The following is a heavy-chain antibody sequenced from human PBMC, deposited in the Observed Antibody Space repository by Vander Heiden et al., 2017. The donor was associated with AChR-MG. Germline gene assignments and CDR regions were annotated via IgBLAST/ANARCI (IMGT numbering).Heavy chain of an antibody. Sequence: EVQLVESGGGLVQPGRSLTLSCAASGFTFDDYAMHWVRQAPGKGLEWVSGISWNSGSIGYADSVKGRFTISRDNAKNSLYLQMNSLRAEDTALYYCAKDWTATDYYGMDVWGQGTTVTVSS. CDR1: GFTFDDYA. J-gene: IGHJ6*02. CDR2: ISWNSGSI. CDR3: AKDWTATDYYGMDV. V-gene: IGHV3-9*01.